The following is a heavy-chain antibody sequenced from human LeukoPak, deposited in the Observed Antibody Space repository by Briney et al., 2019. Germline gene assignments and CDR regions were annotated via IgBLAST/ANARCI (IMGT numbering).Heavy chain of an antibody. V-gene: IGHV1-69*13. CDR1: GYTFTGYY. Sequence: SVKVSCKASGYTFTGYYMHWVRQAPGQGLEWMGGIIPIFGTANYAQKFQGRVTITADESTSTAYMELSSLRSEDTAVYYCARDTELNYYDSSGYIPNWFDPWGQGTLVTVSS. D-gene: IGHD3-22*01. CDR3: ARDTELNYYDSSGYIPNWFDP. CDR2: IIPIFGTA. J-gene: IGHJ5*02.